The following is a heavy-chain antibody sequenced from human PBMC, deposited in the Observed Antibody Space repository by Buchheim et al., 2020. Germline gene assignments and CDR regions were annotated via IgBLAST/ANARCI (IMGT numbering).Heavy chain of an antibody. CDR2: IYTSGST. Sequence: QVQLQESGPGLVKPSQTLSLTCTVSGGSISSGSYYWSWIRQPAGKGLEWIGRIYTSGSTNYNPSLKSRVTISVDTSKNQFSLKLSSVTAADTAVYYCAREGLVRTYYYDSSGYYPDHYGMDVWGQGTT. CDR3: AREGLVRTYYYDSSGYYPDHYGMDV. D-gene: IGHD3-22*01. J-gene: IGHJ6*02. V-gene: IGHV4-61*02. CDR1: GGSISSGSYY.